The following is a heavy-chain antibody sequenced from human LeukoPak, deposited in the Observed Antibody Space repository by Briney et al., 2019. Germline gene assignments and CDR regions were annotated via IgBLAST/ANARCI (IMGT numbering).Heavy chain of an antibody. D-gene: IGHD6-13*01. V-gene: IGHV3-66*02. CDR2: IYSGGST. Sequence: GGSLRLXCAASGFTVSSNYMSWVRQAPGKGLEWVSVIYSGGSTYYADSVKGRFTISRDNSKNTLYLQMNSLRAEDTAVYYCASAAAAGTQINYWGQGTLVTVSS. CDR1: GFTVSSNY. J-gene: IGHJ4*02. CDR3: ASAAAAGTQINY.